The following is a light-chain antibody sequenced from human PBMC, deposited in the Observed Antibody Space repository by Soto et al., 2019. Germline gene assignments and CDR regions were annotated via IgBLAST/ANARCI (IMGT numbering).Light chain of an antibody. CDR1: QTISSNY. J-gene: IGKJ1*01. Sequence: ETVLTQSPGTLSLSPGERATLSCRASQTISSNYLAWYRQTPGQAPRLLIYGASSRAAGIADRFSGSGSGTDFTLIISRLEPEDFAVYYCQQYGSSPWTFGQGTKVEIK. CDR2: GAS. CDR3: QQYGSSPWT. V-gene: IGKV3-20*01.